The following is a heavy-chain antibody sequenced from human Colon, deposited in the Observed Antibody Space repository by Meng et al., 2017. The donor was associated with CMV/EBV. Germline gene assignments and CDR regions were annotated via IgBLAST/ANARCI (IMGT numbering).Heavy chain of an antibody. Sequence: ASVKVSCKASGYTFTGYYMHWVRQAPGKGLEWMGGFDPEDGETIYAQKFQGRVTMTEDTSTDTAYMELSSLRSEDTAVYYCATRPIYCSSTSCYSGGHYYYYYGMDVWGQGTTVTVSS. CDR2: FDPEDGET. CDR3: ATRPIYCSSTSCYSGGHYYYYYGMDV. J-gene: IGHJ6*02. D-gene: IGHD2-2*02. CDR1: GYTFTGYY. V-gene: IGHV1-24*01.